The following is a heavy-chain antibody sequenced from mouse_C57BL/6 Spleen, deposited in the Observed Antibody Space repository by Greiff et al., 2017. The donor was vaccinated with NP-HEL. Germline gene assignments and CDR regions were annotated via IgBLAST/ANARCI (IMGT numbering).Heavy chain of an antibody. J-gene: IGHJ1*03. V-gene: IGHV5-6*01. CDR2: ISSGGSYT. D-gene: IGHD4-1*01. CDR1: GFTFSSYG. CDR3: ARPSNWDVWYFDV. Sequence: DVQLVESGGGLVKPGGSLKLSCAASGFTFSSYGMSWVRQTPDKRLEWVATISSGGSYTYYPDSVKGRFTISRDNAKNTLYLQMSSLKSEDTAMYYCARPSNWDVWYFDVWGTGTTVTVSS.